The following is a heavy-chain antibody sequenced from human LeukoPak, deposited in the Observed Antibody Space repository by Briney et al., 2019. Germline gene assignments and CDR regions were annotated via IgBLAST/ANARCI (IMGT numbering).Heavy chain of an antibody. Sequence: ASVKVSCKASGYTFTGYYVHWVRQAPGQGLEWMGWINPNSGGTNYAQKFQGRVTMTRDTSISTAYMELSRLRSDDTAVYYCARPLAVAGLYAFDIWGQGTMVTVSS. CDR3: ARPLAVAGLYAFDI. D-gene: IGHD6-19*01. J-gene: IGHJ3*02. CDR1: GYTFTGYY. CDR2: INPNSGGT. V-gene: IGHV1-2*02.